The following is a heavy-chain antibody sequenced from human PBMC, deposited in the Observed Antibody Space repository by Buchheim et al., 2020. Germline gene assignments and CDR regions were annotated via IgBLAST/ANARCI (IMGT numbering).Heavy chain of an antibody. CDR2: INPSGGST. D-gene: IGHD3-22*01. CDR3: ASTSQTYYYDSSGYYGLGY. Sequence: QVQLVQSGAEVKKPGASVKVSCKASGYTFTSYYMHWVRQAPGQGLEWMGIINPSGGSTSYAQKLQGRVTMTRDTSTSTVYMELSSLRSEDTAVYYCASTSQTYYYDSSGYYGLGYWGQGTL. J-gene: IGHJ4*02. V-gene: IGHV1-46*01. CDR1: GYTFTSYY.